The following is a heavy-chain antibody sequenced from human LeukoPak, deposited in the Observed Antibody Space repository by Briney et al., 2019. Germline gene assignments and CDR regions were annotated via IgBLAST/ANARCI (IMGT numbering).Heavy chain of an antibody. J-gene: IGHJ5*02. D-gene: IGHD2-2*03. V-gene: IGHV4-30-4*08. CDR3: ARGLFGYCSSTSCYRWFDP. CDR1: GGSIGSGDYY. Sequence: SETLSLTCTVSGGSIGSGDYYWSWIRQPPGKGLEWIGYIYYSGSTYYNPSLKSRITISVNTSKGQFSLKLSSVTAADTAVYYCARGLFGYCSSTSCYRWFDPWGQGTLVTVSS. CDR2: IYYSGST.